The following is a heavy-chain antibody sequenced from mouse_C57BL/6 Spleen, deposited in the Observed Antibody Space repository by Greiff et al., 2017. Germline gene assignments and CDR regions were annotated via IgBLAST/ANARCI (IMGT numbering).Heavy chain of an antibody. V-gene: IGHV1-55*01. J-gene: IGHJ4*01. CDR3: ARITVPLLGYAMDY. Sequence: QVQLQQPGAELVKPGASVKMSCKASGYTFTSYWITWVKQRPGQGLEWIGDIYPGSGSTNYNEKFKSKATLTVDTSSSTAYMQLSSLTSDDSAVYYCARITVPLLGYAMDYWGQGTSVTVSS. CDR1: GYTFTSYW. D-gene: IGHD1-1*01. CDR2: IYPGSGST.